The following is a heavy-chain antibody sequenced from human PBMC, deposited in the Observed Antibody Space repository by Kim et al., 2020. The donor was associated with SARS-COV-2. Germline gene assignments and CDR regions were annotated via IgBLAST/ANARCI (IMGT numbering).Heavy chain of an antibody. CDR2: SYSGLRT. CDR3: EASDY. Sequence: SYSGLRTHYADSVKGRFTISRDNSRSTLFLQMNYLRAEDTAIYYCEASDYWGQGSLVTVSS. V-gene: IGHV3-23*01. J-gene: IGHJ4*02.